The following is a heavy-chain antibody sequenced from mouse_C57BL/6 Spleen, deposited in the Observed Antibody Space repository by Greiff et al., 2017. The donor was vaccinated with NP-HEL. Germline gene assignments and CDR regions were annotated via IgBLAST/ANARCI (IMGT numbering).Heavy chain of an antibody. Sequence: EVKLMESGGGLVQPGGSLSLSCAASGFTFTDYYMSWVRQPPGKALEWLGFIRNKANGYTTDYSASVKGRFTISRDNSQSILYLQMNALRAEDSATYYCARYGGYAMDYWGQGTSVTVSS. CDR3: ARYGGYAMDY. V-gene: IGHV7-3*01. CDR2: IRNKANGYTT. J-gene: IGHJ4*01. CDR1: GFTFTDYY.